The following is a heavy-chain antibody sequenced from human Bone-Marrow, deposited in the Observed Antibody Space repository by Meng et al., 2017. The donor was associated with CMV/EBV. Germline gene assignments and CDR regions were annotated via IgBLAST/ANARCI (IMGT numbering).Heavy chain of an antibody. D-gene: IGHD2-8*01. J-gene: IGHJ4*02. CDR3: AKVGEKGTHGVYPFGS. CDR1: GFTFSSYA. V-gene: IGHV3-23*01. Sequence: GESLKISCAASGFTFSSYAMSWVRQVPGKGLEWVSTITGSGETTWHIDPVRGRFTISRDNSKSTLFLQMSSLGAEDTAVYYCAKVGEKGTHGVYPFGSWGQGTLVTVSS. CDR2: ITGSGETT.